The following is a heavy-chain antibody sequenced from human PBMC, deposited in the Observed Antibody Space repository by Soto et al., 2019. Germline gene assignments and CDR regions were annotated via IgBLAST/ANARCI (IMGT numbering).Heavy chain of an antibody. CDR2: INPNSGGT. Sequence: ASVKVSCKASGYTFTGYYMHCVRQAPGQGLEWMGWINPNSGGTNYAQKFQGRVTMTRDTSISTAYMELSRLRSDDTAVYYCAREVVPAAMINWFDPWGQGTLVTVSS. V-gene: IGHV1-2*02. CDR3: AREVVPAAMINWFDP. D-gene: IGHD2-2*01. CDR1: GYTFTGYY. J-gene: IGHJ5*02.